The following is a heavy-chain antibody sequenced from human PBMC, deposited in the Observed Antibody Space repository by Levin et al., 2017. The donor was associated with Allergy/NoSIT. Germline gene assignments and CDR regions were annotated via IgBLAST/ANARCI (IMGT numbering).Heavy chain of an antibody. CDR2: MYYSGNT. CDR3: ARDRVILGDTNYYYGMDA. Sequence: SQTLSLTRTVSGGSISSYYWSWIRQPPGKGLEWIGCMYYSGNTKYNPSLQSRVPISLDPSNNQFSLKLSSVTGADTGVYYCARDRVILGDTNYYYGMDAWGQGTTVTVSS. CDR1: GGSISSYY. J-gene: IGHJ6*02. D-gene: IGHD1-26*01. V-gene: IGHV4-59*01.